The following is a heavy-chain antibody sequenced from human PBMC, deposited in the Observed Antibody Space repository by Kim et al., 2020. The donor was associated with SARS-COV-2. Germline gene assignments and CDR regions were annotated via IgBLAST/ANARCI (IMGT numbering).Heavy chain of an antibody. CDR2: IIPILGIA. CDR3: ARGDGYNPWEKFDY. V-gene: IGHV1-69*04. Sequence: SVKVSCKASGGTFSSYAISWVRQAPGQGLEWMGRIIPILGIANYAQKFQGRVTITADKSTSTAYMELSSLRSEDTAVYSCARGDGYNPWEKFDYWGQGT. D-gene: IGHD5-12*01. CDR1: GGTFSSYA. J-gene: IGHJ4*02.